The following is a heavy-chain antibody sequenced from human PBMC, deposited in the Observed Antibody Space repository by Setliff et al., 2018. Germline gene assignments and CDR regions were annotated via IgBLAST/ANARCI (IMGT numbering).Heavy chain of an antibody. D-gene: IGHD3-3*01. CDR2: IYTSWST. V-gene: IGHV4-61*09. CDR3: ARVTGFFYVDA. Sequence: PSETLSLTCTVSGGSVGSDFSYWTWIRQPAGKELEWSGQIYTSWSTNYNPSLQSRVTISLDASKNQFYLRLASVTAADTAVYYCARVTGFFYVDAWGKGTTVTVSS. J-gene: IGHJ6*03. CDR1: GGSVGSDFSY.